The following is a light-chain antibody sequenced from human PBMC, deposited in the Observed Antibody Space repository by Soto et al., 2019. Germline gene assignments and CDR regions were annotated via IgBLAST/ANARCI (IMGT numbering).Light chain of an antibody. CDR1: QSVSRY. Sequence: EIVLTQSPATLSLSPGERATLSCRASQSVSRYLAWYQQKPGQAPRLLIYDASHRATGIPYRFSGSGSGTAFTLTISSLEPEDFAVYYCQQRGNWPYTFGMGTKLEIK. CDR3: QQRGNWPYT. J-gene: IGKJ2*01. CDR2: DAS. V-gene: IGKV3-11*01.